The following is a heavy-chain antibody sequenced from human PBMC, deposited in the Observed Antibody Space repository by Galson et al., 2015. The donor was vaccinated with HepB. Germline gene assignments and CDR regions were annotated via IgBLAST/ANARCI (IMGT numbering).Heavy chain of an antibody. CDR2: ISGSGGST. J-gene: IGHJ4*02. CDR1: GFTFSSYA. Sequence: SLRLSCAASGFTFSSYAMSWVRQAPGKGLEWVSAISGSGGSTYYADSVKGRFTISRDNSKNTLYLQMNSLRAEDTAVYYCAKDYVISVWLVRSFFFDYWGQGTLVTVSS. V-gene: IGHV3-23*01. D-gene: IGHD6-19*01. CDR3: AKDYVISVWLVRSFFFDY.